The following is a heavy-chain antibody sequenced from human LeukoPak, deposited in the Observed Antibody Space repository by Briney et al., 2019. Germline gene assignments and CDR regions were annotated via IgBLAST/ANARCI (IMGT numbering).Heavy chain of an antibody. CDR3: AGYYSGACPY. D-gene: IGHD2-21*01. CDR1: CGSISSSSYY. CDR2: IYYRGST. V-gene: IGHV4-39*01. J-gene: IGHJ4*02. Sequence: PSETLSLTCTVSCGSISSSSYYWGWIRQPPGKGLEWFGSIYYRGSTYYNPSLKSRVTISVDTSKNQFSLKLSSVTAADTAVYYCAGYYSGACPYWGKGTLVTVSS.